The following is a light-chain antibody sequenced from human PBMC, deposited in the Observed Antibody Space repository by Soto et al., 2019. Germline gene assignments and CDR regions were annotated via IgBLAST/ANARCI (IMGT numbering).Light chain of an antibody. CDR3: QVWSGSSDYVI. CDR2: FDS. Sequence: SYELTQPLSVSVAPGGTARITCGGNNIVSKSVHWYQLRPGQAPVLVISFDSGRPSGIPERFSGSNSGDTATLTITRVEAGDEADYFCQVWSGSSDYVIFGGGTKLTVL. J-gene: IGLJ2*01. V-gene: IGLV3-21*04. CDR1: NIVSKS.